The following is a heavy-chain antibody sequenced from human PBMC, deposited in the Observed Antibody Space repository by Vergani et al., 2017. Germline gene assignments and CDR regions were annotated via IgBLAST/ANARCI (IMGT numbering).Heavy chain of an antibody. J-gene: IGHJ5*02. V-gene: IGHV1-45*02. CDR3: ALXESSTSCINSVCITPETGSWFDP. CDR1: GYIFTYRY. CDR2: ITPFNGNT. Sequence: QMQLVQSGAEVKKTGSSVKVSCKASGYIFTYRYLHWVRQAPGQALEWMGWITPFNGNTNYAQKFQDRVTITRDRSMSTAYMELSSLRSEDTAMYYCALXESSTSCINSVCITPETGSWFDPWGQGTLVTVSS. D-gene: IGHD2-2*01.